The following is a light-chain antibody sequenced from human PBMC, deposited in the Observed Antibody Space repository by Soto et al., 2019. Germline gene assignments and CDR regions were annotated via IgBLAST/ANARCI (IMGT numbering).Light chain of an antibody. J-gene: IGKJ1*01. CDR1: QSISIY. V-gene: IGKV1-39*01. Sequence: DIQMTQSPASLSASVGDRVTITCRASQSISIYLNWFQQKPGKAPKLLIYAASNLQNQVPSRFSGGGAGADFTLTISSLQPEDFATYYCQQSVSTPPTFGQGTEVEIK. CDR3: QQSVSTPPT. CDR2: AAS.